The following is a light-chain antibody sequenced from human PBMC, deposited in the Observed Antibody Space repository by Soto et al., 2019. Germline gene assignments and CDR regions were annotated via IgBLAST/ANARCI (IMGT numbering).Light chain of an antibody. CDR3: QYYGNSPLT. CDR1: QSVGIN. J-gene: IGKJ1*01. Sequence: EIVMTQSPATLSVSPGERATLSCRASQSVGINLAWYQQKPGQAPRLLIYDASTRATGIPARFSGSGSGTEFTLTITRLEPEDFAVYYCQYYGNSPLTFGQGTKVDIK. V-gene: IGKV3-15*01. CDR2: DAS.